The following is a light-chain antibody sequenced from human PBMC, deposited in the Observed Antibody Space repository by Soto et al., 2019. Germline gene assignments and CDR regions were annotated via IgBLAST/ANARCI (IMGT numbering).Light chain of an antibody. J-gene: IGLJ1*01. CDR1: TTDVGSYKL. CDR3: CSWAGSSTFYF. Sequence: QSVRTQPASVSGSPGQSITISCTGTTTDVGSYKLVSWYQQHPGKAPKLMIYEVSRRPSGVSNRFSGSKSGNTASLTISGLQAEDEADYYCCSWAGSSTFYFFGSGTKVTVL. CDR2: EVS. V-gene: IGLV2-23*02.